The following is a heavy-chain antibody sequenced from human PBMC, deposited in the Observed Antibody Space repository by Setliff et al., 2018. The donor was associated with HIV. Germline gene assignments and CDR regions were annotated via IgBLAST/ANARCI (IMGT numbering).Heavy chain of an antibody. CDR1: GYTFTSYH. V-gene: IGHV1-46*01. Sequence: ASVKVSCKASGYTFTSYHIHWVRQAPGQGLEWMGVINPSGGSTSYAQKFQGRVTMTRGTSSGTVYMELSGLRFEDTAMYYCAREQVGFGPPRGMDVWGQGTTVTVSS. J-gene: IGHJ6*02. CDR2: INPSGGST. CDR3: AREQVGFGPPRGMDV. D-gene: IGHD3-10*01.